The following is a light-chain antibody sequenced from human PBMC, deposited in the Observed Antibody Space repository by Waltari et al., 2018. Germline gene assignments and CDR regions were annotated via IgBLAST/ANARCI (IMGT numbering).Light chain of an antibody. Sequence: QLVLTQSPSASASLGASVKLTCTLSGGHSSYANAWHQQQPEKGPRYLMKLNSDGSHSKGDGIPDRFSGSSSGAERYLTISSLQSEDEADYYCQTWGTGIQVFGGGTKLTVL. V-gene: IGLV4-69*01. CDR3: QTWGTGIQV. CDR1: GGHSSYA. J-gene: IGLJ2*01. CDR2: LNSDGSH.